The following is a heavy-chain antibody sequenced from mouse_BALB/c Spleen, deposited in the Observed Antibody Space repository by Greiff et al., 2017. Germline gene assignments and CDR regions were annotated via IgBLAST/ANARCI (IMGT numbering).Heavy chain of an antibody. D-gene: IGHD2-1*01. CDR3: TRGYYGNYGFAY. V-gene: IGHV1S81*02. Sequence: QVQLQQSGAELVKPGASVKLSCKASGYTFTSYYMYWVKQRPGQGLEWIGEINPSNGGTNFNEKFKSKATLTVDKSSSTAYMQLSSLTSEDSAVYYCTRGYYGNYGFAYWGQGTLVTVSA. CDR1: GYTFTSYY. CDR2: INPSNGGT. J-gene: IGHJ3*01.